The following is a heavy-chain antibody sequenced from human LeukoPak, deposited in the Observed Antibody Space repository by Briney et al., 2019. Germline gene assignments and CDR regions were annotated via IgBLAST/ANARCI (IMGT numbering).Heavy chain of an antibody. Sequence: SETLSLTCTVSGGSISSSSYYWGWIRQPPGKGLEWIGSIYYSGSTYYNPSLKSRVTISVDTSKNQFSLKLSSVTAADTAVYYCASGMVATPDRANYFDYRGQGTLVTVSS. CDR3: ASGMVATPDRANYFDY. CDR2: IYYSGST. J-gene: IGHJ4*02. CDR1: GGSISSSSYY. D-gene: IGHD5-12*01. V-gene: IGHV4-39*01.